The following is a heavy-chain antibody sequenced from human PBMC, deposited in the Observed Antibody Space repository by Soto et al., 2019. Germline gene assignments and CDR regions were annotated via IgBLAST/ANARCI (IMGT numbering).Heavy chain of an antibody. V-gene: IGHV1-2*04. CDR1: GYTFTGYY. J-gene: IGHJ3*02. Sequence: ASVKVSCKASGYTFTGYYMHWVRQAPGQGLEWMGWINPNSGGTNYAQKFQGWVTMTRDTSISTAYMELSRLRSDDTAVYYCAGQLSSGEIGAFDIWGQGTMVTV. D-gene: IGHD3-22*01. CDR3: AGQLSSGEIGAFDI. CDR2: INPNSGGT.